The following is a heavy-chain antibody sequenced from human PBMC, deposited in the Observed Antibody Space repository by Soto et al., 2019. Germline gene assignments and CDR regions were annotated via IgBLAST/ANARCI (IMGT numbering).Heavy chain of an antibody. CDR2: IYYSGST. D-gene: IGHD3-9*01. CDR3: ARARPHNYYDILTGYSNGINWFGP. Sequence: SETLSLTCTVSGGSISSGGYYWTWIRQHPGKGLEWIGYIYYSGSTYYNPSLKSRVTISVDTSKNQFSLKLSSVTAADTAVYYCARARPHNYYDILTGYSNGINWFGPWGQGTLVTVSS. CDR1: GGSISSGGYY. J-gene: IGHJ5*02. V-gene: IGHV4-31*03.